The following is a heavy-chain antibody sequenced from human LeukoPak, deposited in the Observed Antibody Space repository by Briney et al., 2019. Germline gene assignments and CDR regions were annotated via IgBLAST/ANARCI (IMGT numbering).Heavy chain of an antibody. CDR3: TNFDY. J-gene: IGHJ4*02. CDR2: INHDGTNT. CDR1: GLTFSSSD. Sequence: GRSLRLSCTASGLTFSSSDMHWVRQAPGKGLDWVSLINHDGTNTYYADSVKGRFTISRDNSQNTPYLQMNSLRGEDTAVYYCTNFDYWGQGTLVTVSS. V-gene: IGHV3-33*06.